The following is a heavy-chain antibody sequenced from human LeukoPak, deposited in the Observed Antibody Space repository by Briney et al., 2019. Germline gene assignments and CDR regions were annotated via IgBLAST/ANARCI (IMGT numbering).Heavy chain of an antibody. J-gene: IGHJ6*02. V-gene: IGHV1-8*01. CDR3: ARSLSMIRGVITYHGMDV. Sequence: ASVTVSCKASGYTFTSYDINWVRQATGQGLEWVGWMNPNSGNTGYAQKFQVRVTMTRNTSINTVYMELSSLRSEDTAVYCCARSLSMIRGVITYHGMDVWGQGTTVTVSS. D-gene: IGHD3-10*01. CDR2: MNPNSGNT. CDR1: GYTFTSYD.